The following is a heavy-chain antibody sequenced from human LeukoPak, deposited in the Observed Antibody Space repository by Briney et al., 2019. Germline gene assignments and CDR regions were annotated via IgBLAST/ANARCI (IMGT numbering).Heavy chain of an antibody. Sequence: ASVKIYCKASGYTFVAYYMHCMRQAPGQWLEWMGRINPSSGGTNYAQKFQGRVTMTRDTSISTAYMELSRLRSDDTAVYHCARVAGTTDDYWGQGTLVTVSS. J-gene: IGHJ4*02. CDR2: INPSSGGT. V-gene: IGHV1-2*06. CDR3: ARVAGTTDDY. CDR1: GYTFVAYY. D-gene: IGHD1-1*01.